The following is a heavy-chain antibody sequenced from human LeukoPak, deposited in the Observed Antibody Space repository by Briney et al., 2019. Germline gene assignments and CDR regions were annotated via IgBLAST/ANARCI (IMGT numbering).Heavy chain of an antibody. D-gene: IGHD1-1*01. CDR1: GGSITSFY. J-gene: IGHJ4*02. CDR2: ISYSEST. V-gene: IGHV4-59*01. CDR3: SRGTNRGAENFDS. Sequence: SETLSLTCTVSGGSITSFYWSWLRQPPGKGLEWVGYISYSESTNSNPYLKSRVTMSLDTSKNQFSLNLSSVTAADTAVYYCSRGTNRGAENFDSWGQGALGSPS.